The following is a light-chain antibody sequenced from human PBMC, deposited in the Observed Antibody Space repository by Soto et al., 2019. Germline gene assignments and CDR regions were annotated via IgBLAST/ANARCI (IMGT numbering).Light chain of an antibody. CDR1: QSISSY. J-gene: IGKJ1*01. V-gene: IGKV1-39*01. CDR3: QQSYS. Sequence: DIQMTQSPSSLSASVGDRVTITCRASQSISSYLNWYQQKPGKAPKVLIYAASSWQSGVPSRFSGSGSGTDFTLTISSLQPEDFATYYCQQSYSFGQGTKVEIK. CDR2: AAS.